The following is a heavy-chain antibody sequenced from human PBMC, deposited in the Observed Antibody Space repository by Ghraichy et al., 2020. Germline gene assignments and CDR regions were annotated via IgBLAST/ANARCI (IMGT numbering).Heavy chain of an antibody. CDR3: AKWESTLRAFDF. CDR1: CGSITSYY. V-gene: IGHV4-59*01. D-gene: IGHD1-26*01. CDR2: IHHSGNT. Sequence: SETLSLTCTVSCGSITSYYWNWIRQPPGKGLEWIGYIHHSGNTKSNPYLKSRVTMSVDTSKSRFSLKVNSVTDADTAIYYCAKWESTLRAFDFWGQGAMVTVSS. J-gene: IGHJ3*01.